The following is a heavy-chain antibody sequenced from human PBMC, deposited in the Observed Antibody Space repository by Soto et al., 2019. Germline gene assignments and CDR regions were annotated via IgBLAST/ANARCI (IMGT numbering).Heavy chain of an antibody. Sequence: GGSLRLSCAASGFTFSSYAMSWVRQAPGKGLEWVSAINNSGGNTYYADYVKGRITISRDNSKNTLNLQMNSLRSDYTSFYYCAKGAANDPRVYDYWGQGALVTVSS. J-gene: IGHJ4*02. V-gene: IGHV3-23*01. CDR3: AKGAANDPRVYDY. CDR1: GFTFSSYA. D-gene: IGHD1-1*01. CDR2: INNSGGNT.